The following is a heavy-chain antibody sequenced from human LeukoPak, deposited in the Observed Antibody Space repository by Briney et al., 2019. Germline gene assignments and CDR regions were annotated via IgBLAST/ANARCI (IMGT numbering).Heavy chain of an antibody. CDR1: GFTLSSYN. CDR2: ITSTGTYT. Sequence: GGSLRLSCAASGFTLSSYNMNWVRQAPGKGLEWVSSITSTGTYTFYADSVKGRFTISRDNSKNSLYLQMISLRAEDTAIYYCARDPYSGSYGDSYYYYMDVWGKGTTVTISS. CDR3: ARDPYSGSYGDSYYYYMDV. V-gene: IGHV3-21*01. D-gene: IGHD1-26*01. J-gene: IGHJ6*03.